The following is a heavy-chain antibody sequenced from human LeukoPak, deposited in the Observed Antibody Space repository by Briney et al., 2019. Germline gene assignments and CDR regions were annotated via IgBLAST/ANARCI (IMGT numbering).Heavy chain of an antibody. CDR3: ARAEGDTAMVYSWFDP. V-gene: IGHV1-18*01. CDR1: GYTFTSYG. J-gene: IGHJ5*02. Sequence: AASVKVSCKASGYTFTSYGISWVRQAPGQGLEWMGWISAYNGNTNYAQKLQGRVTMTTATSTSTAYMELRSLRSDDTAVYYCARAEGDTAMVYSWFDPWGQGTLVTVSS. CDR2: ISAYNGNT. D-gene: IGHD5-18*01.